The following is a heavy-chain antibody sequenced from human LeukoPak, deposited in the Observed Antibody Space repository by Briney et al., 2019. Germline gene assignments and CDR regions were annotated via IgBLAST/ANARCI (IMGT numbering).Heavy chain of an antibody. J-gene: IGHJ4*02. Sequence: PSETLSLTCAVSGGSITSSNWWSWVRQPPGKGLEWIGEIYHSGSNNYNPSLKSRVTISVDTSKNQFSLKLSSVTAADTAVYYCARDATGMATIRPVWGQGTLVTVSS. D-gene: IGHD5-24*01. CDR1: GGSITSSNW. CDR3: ARDATGMATIRPV. CDR2: IYHSGSN. V-gene: IGHV4-4*02.